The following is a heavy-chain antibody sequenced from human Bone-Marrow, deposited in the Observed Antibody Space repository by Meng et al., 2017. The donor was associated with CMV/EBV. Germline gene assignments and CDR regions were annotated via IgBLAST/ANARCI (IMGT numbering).Heavy chain of an antibody. D-gene: IGHD2-2*02. CDR2: MNPNSGNT. V-gene: IGHV1-8*01. CDR3: ARGEIVVVPAAIHYYYYGIDV. CDR1: GYTFTSYD. Sequence: ASVKVSCKASGYTFTSYDINWVRQATGQGLEWMGWMNPNSGNTGYAQKFQGRVTMTRNTSISTAYMELSSLRSEDTAVYYCARGEIVVVPAAIHYYYYGIDVWGQGTMVTVSS. J-gene: IGHJ6*02.